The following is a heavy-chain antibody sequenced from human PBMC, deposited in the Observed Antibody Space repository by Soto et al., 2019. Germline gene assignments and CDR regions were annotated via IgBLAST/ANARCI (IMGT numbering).Heavy chain of an antibody. CDR2: ISYDGNIK. Sequence: PGGSLRLSCAASGFAFSNFGMQWGRQAPGKGLEWVASISYDGNIKKFSDSVKGRFTISRDISSNTLYLQMSSLRTEDTAVYYCARFWGPVTSAVDDCWGQGTLVTVSS. V-gene: IGHV3-30*03. D-gene: IGHD3-16*01. J-gene: IGHJ4*02. CDR1: GFAFSNFG. CDR3: ARFWGPVTSAVDDC.